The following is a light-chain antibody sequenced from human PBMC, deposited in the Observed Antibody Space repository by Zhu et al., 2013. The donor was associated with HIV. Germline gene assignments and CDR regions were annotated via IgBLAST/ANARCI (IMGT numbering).Light chain of an antibody. V-gene: IGKV3-15*01. CDR3: QQYIDWPPAKS. Sequence: EILMTQFPATLSVSPGERATLSCRASQSVTTHLAWYQQRPGQAPRLLIYGASTRATGIPARLSGSGSGTEFTLSITSLQSEDFAIYYCQQYIDWPPAKSFGPGTRVDIK. CDR2: GAS. CDR1: QSVTTH. J-gene: IGKJ3*01.